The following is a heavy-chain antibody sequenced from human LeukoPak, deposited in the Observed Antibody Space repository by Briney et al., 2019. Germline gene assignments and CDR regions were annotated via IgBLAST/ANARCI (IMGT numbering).Heavy chain of an antibody. CDR1: GFSFSSYA. V-gene: IGHV3-23*01. CDR3: AKTTTGYSSGRFPGWPVDY. CDR2: ISGSGDNT. Sequence: GGSLRLSCAASGFSFSSYAMSWVRQAPGKGLEWVSSISGSGDNTYYAESVKGRFTISRDNSKNTVYLQMNSLRAEDTAVYYCAKTTTGYSSGRFPGWPVDYWGQGTLVTVSS. J-gene: IGHJ4*02. D-gene: IGHD6-19*01.